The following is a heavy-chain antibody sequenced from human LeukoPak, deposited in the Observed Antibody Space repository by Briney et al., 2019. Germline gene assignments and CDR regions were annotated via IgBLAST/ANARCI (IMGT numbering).Heavy chain of an antibody. D-gene: IGHD2-2*02. CDR2: ISSSSSYI. J-gene: IGHJ6*03. V-gene: IGHV3-21*01. Sequence: GGSLRLSCAASGFTFSSYSMNWVRQAPGKGLEWVSSISSSSSYIYYADSVKGRFTISRDNAKNSLYLQMNSLRAEDTAVYYCARDHHCSSTSGYMAMGTYYYYYYMDVWGKGTTVTVSS. CDR3: ARDHHCSSTSGYMAMGTYYYYYYMDV. CDR1: GFTFSSYS.